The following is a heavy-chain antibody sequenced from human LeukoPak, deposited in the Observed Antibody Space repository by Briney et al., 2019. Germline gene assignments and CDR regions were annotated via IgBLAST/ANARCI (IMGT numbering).Heavy chain of an antibody. V-gene: IGHV4-30-2*01. D-gene: IGHD3-16*01. J-gene: IGHJ4*02. CDR3: AKSGDYLWDY. Sequence: SETLSLTCAVSGGSISSGGYSWSWIRQPPGKGLEWIGYIYHSGSTYYNPSLKSRVTISVDRSKNQFSLKLSSVTAADTAVYYCAKSGDYLWDYWGQGTLVTVSS. CDR1: GGSISSGGYS. CDR2: IYHSGST.